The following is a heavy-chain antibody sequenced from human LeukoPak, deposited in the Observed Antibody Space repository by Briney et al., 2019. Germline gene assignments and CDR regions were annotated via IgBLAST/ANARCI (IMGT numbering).Heavy chain of an antibody. D-gene: IGHD1-1*01. J-gene: IGHJ5*01. CDR2: IKQDGSEK. V-gene: IGHV3-7*01. CDR3: VGGTGXXXLT. Sequence: GGSLRLSCAVSGFSLSDYWMNWVRQTPGKGPEWLANIKQDGSEKNYVESVNGRFIISRDNAKNSGYLQMNSLRAEDTAVYYCVGGTGXXXLTWGQGTLVTVSS. CDR1: GFSLSDYW.